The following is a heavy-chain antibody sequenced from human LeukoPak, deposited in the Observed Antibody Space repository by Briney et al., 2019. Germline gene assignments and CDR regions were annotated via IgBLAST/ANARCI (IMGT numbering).Heavy chain of an antibody. CDR1: GFTFSDFY. CDR3: ATGAYYYDSSGYAR. CDR2: ISVSGTTI. Sequence: GGSLRLSCAASGFTFSDFYMSWIRQAPGKGLEWVSYISVSGTTIYYADSVKGRLTISRDNAKNSLYLQMNSLRGEDTAVYYCATGAYYYDSSGYARWGQGTLVTVSS. J-gene: IGHJ4*02. V-gene: IGHV3-11*04. D-gene: IGHD3-22*01.